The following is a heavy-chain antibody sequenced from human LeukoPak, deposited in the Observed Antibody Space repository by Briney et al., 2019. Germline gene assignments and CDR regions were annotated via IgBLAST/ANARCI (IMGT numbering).Heavy chain of an antibody. CDR2: IYYTGTT. CDR1: GDSTNTYF. V-gene: IGHV4-59*01. J-gene: IGHJ4*02. Sequence: SETLSLTCTLSGDSTNTYFWSWIRQSPGKGLEWIGYIYYTGTTNYNPSLKCRVTISVDTSKNQFSLKVNSVTAADTGVYYCASKSTDHGELRFDYWGQGTLVTVSS. CDR3: ASKSTDHGELRFDY. D-gene: IGHD4-17*01.